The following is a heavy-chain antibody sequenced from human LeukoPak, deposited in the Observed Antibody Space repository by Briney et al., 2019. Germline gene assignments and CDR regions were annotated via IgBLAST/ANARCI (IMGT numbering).Heavy chain of an antibody. CDR3: ARGPRSGYYYDSSGYFLDY. CDR2: ISAYNGNT. D-gene: IGHD3-22*01. V-gene: IGHV1-18*01. J-gene: IGHJ4*02. CDR1: GYTFTSYG. Sequence: ASVKVSCKASGYTFTSYGISWVRQAPGQGLEWMGWISAYNGNTNYAQKLQGRVTMTTDTSTSTAYMELRSLRSDDTAVYYCARGPRSGYYYDSSGYFLDYWGQGTLVTVSS.